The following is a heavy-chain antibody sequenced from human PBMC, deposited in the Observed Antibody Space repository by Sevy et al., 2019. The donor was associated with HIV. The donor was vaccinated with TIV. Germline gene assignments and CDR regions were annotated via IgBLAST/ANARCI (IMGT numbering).Heavy chain of an antibody. V-gene: IGHV3-30*04. CDR3: ARDPYSSSSSFDY. CDR1: GFTFSSYA. J-gene: IGHJ4*02. D-gene: IGHD6-6*01. CDR2: ISYDGSNK. Sequence: GGSLRLSCAASGFTFSSYAMHWVRQPPGKGLEWVAVISYDGSNKYYADSVKGRFTISRDNSKNTLYLQMNSLRAEDTAVYYCARDPYSSSSSFDYWGQGTLVTVSS.